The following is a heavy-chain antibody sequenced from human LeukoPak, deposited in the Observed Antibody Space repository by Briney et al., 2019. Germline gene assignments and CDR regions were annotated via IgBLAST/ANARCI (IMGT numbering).Heavy chain of an antibody. V-gene: IGHV4-59*01. J-gene: IGHJ6*03. D-gene: IGHD6-13*01. CDR3: ARVTYSSSWPPKNYYYYMDV. CDR1: GGSISSYY. CDR2: IYYSGST. Sequence: SETLSLTCTVSGGSISSYYWSWIRQPPGKGLEWIGYIYYSGSTNYNPSLKSRVTISVDTSKNQFSLKLSSVTAADTAVYYCARVTYSSSWPPKNYYYYMDVWGKGTTVTISS.